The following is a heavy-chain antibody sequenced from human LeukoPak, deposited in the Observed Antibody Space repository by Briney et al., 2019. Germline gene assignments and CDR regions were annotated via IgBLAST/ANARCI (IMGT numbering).Heavy chain of an antibody. D-gene: IGHD2-15*01. CDR3: ARGYWFLDY. V-gene: IGHV4-34*01. CDR2: INHSGST. Sequence: SETLSLTCAVYGGSFSNYYWSWIRQAPGKGLEWIGEINHSGSTNYNPSLKSRVTISVDTSKNQFSLKLSSVTAADTAVYYCARGYWFLDYWGQGTLVTVSS. CDR1: GGSFSNYY. J-gene: IGHJ4*02.